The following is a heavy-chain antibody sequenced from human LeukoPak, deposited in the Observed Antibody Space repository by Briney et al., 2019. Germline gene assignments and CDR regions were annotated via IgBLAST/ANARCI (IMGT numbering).Heavy chain of an antibody. V-gene: IGHV3-73*01. J-gene: IGHJ5*02. D-gene: IGHD3-10*01. Sequence: GGSLRLSCAASGFTFSGSAMHWVRQASGKGLEWVGRIRSKANSYATAYAASVKGRFTISRDDSKNTAYLQMNSLKTEDTAVYYCTRHADELWFRGNWLDPWGQGTLVTVSS. CDR3: TRHADELWFRGNWLDP. CDR1: GFTFSGSA. CDR2: IRSKANSYAT.